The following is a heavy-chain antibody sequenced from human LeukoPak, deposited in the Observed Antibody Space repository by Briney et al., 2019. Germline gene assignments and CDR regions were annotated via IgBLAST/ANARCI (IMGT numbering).Heavy chain of an antibody. CDR3: ARTAVAGKGYYFDY. Sequence: SETLSLTCTVSGGSISSYYRSWIRQPPGKGLEWIGYIYYSGSTNYNPSLKSRVTISVDTSKNQFSLKLSSVTAADTAVYYCARTAVAGKGYYFDYWGQGTLVTVSS. J-gene: IGHJ4*02. D-gene: IGHD6-19*01. CDR1: GGSISSYY. V-gene: IGHV4-59*08. CDR2: IYYSGST.